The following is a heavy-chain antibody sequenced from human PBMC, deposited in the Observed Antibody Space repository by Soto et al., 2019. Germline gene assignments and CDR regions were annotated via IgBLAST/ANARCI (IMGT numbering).Heavy chain of an antibody. V-gene: IGHV4-59*01. CDR3: ARVRVAAAGTAWFDP. Sequence: SETLSLTCTVSGGSISSYYWSWIRQPPGKGLEWIGYIYYSGSTNYNPSLKSRVTISVDTSKNQFPLKLSSVTAADTAVYYCARVRVAAAGTAWFDPWGQGTLVTVSS. J-gene: IGHJ5*02. CDR1: GGSISSYY. CDR2: IYYSGST. D-gene: IGHD6-13*01.